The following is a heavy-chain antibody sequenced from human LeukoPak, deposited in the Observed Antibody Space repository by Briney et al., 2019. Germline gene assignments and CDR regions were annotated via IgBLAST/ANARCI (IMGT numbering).Heavy chain of an antibody. CDR2: IYHSGST. V-gene: IGHV4-59*08. Sequence: SETLSLTCTVSGGSISSYYWSWIRQPPGKGLEWIGYIYHSGSTNYNPSLKSRVTISVDTSKNQFSLKLSSVTAADTAVYYCARLYDSSGFFDYWGQGTLVTVSS. D-gene: IGHD3-22*01. CDR3: ARLYDSSGFFDY. J-gene: IGHJ4*02. CDR1: GGSISSYY.